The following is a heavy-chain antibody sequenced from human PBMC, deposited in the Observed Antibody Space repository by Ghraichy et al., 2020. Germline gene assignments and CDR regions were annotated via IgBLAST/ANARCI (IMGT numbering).Heavy chain of an antibody. V-gene: IGHV3-64*01. Sequence: SCAASGFTFSSYAMHWVRQAPGKGLEYVSAISSNGGSTYYANSVKGRFTISRDNSKNTLYLQMGSLRAEDMAVYYCALGGSGSYYRPYYGMDVWGQGTTVTVSS. CDR3: ALGGSGSYYRPYYGMDV. D-gene: IGHD3-10*01. CDR2: ISSNGGST. CDR1: GFTFSSYA. J-gene: IGHJ6*02.